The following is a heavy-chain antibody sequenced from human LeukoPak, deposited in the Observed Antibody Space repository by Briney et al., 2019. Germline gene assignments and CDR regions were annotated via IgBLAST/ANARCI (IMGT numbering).Heavy chain of an antibody. J-gene: IGHJ4*02. CDR2: INTDGSST. D-gene: IGHD3-22*01. CDR1: GFTFSRYW. CDR3: ARGDYYDSSGQEY. V-gene: IGHV3-74*01. Sequence: PGGSLRLSGAASGFTFSRYWMHWVRQAPGKGLVWVSRINTDGSSTSYADSVKGRFTISRDNSKNTLYLQMNSLRAEDTAVYYCARGDYYDSSGQEYWGQGTLVTVSS.